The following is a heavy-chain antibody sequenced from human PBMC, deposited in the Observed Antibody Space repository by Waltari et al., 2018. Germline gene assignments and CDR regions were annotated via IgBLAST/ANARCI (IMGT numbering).Heavy chain of an antibody. CDR1: GFTLDHYA. CDR2: LSWNSAIV. Sequence: EVQLVESGGGLVQPGRSLRLSCAASGFTLDHYAMHWARQAPGKGLEWVSGLSWNSAIVGYAASVKGRFTISRDNAKNSLYLQLNSLRPEDTALYYCTKSVYYDAGGYWLSVAFDIWGQGTMVTVSS. V-gene: IGHV3-9*01. D-gene: IGHD3-22*01. CDR3: TKSVYYDAGGYWLSVAFDI. J-gene: IGHJ3*02.